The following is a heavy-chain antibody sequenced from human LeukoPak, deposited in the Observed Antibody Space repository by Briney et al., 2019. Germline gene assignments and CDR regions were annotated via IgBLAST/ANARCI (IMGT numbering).Heavy chain of an antibody. CDR1: GYTFTSYD. CDR2: MNPNSGNT. V-gene: IGHV1-8*01. D-gene: IGHD5-12*01. CDR3: ARGSPSGYDFYYFDY. J-gene: IGHJ4*02. Sequence: ASVKVSCKASGYTFTSYDITWVRQATGQGLEWMGWMNPNSGNTGYAQKFQGRVTMTRNTTISTAYMELSSLRSEDTAVYYCARGSPSGYDFYYFDYWGQGTLVTVSS.